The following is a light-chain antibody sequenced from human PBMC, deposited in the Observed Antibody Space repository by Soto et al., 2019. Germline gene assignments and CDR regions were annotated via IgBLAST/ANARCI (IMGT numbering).Light chain of an antibody. CDR1: QSVSSY. Sequence: EIVLTQSPGTLSLSPGERATLSCRASQSVSSYLAWYQQKPGRGPRLLIYDASNRATGVSARFSGSGYGTDFTLTISSLEPDDFAVYYCHQRSSWPRGTFGQGTKVDI. CDR2: DAS. J-gene: IGKJ1*01. V-gene: IGKV3-11*01. CDR3: HQRSSWPRGT.